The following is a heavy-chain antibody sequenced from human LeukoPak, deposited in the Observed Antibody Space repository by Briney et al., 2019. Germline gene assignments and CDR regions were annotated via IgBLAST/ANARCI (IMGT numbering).Heavy chain of an antibody. Sequence: GASVKVSCKASGYTFTGYYMHWVRQAPGQGLEWMGWINPNSGGTNYAQKFQGRVTMTRDTSISTAYMELSRLRSDDTAVYYCARELSLITFGGVTSDAFDIWGQGTMVTVSS. J-gene: IGHJ3*02. V-gene: IGHV1-2*02. CDR3: ARELSLITFGGVTSDAFDI. D-gene: IGHD3-16*01. CDR1: GYTFTGYY. CDR2: INPNSGGT.